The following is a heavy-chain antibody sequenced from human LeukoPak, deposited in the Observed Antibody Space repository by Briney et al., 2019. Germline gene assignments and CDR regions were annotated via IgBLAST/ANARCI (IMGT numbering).Heavy chain of an antibody. D-gene: IGHD3-10*01. J-gene: IGHJ3*02. Sequence: GGSPRLSCAASGFTFSDYYMSWIRQAPGKGLEWVSYISSSSSYTNYADSVKGRFTISRDNAKNSLYLQMNSLRAEDTAVYYCAKDETRHYDSRSYFPDAFDIWGQGTKVTVPS. CDR1: GFTFSDYY. CDR2: ISSSSSYT. CDR3: AKDETRHYDSRSYFPDAFDI. V-gene: IGHV3-11*03.